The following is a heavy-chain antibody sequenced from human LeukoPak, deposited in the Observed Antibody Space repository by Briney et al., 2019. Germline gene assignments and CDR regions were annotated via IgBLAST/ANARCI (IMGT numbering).Heavy chain of an antibody. V-gene: IGHV3-23*01. Sequence: GGSLRPSCAASGFTFSSYAMSWVRQAPGKGLEWVSAISGSGGSTYYADSVKGRFTISRDNSKNTLYLQMNSLRAEDTAVYYCAKQVPAAIGPYYFDYWGQGTLVTVSS. CDR3: AKQVPAAIGPYYFDY. CDR2: ISGSGGST. D-gene: IGHD2-2*01. J-gene: IGHJ4*02. CDR1: GFTFSSYA.